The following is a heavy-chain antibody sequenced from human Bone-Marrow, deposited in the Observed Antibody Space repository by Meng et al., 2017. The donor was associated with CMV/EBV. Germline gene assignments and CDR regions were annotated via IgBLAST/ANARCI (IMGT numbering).Heavy chain of an antibody. Sequence: GSLRLSCTVSGGSISRSSYYWGWVRQPPGKGLEWVGSVSYSGSTYYSPSLKSRVTVSVDTSKNQFSLKLSSVTAADTAVYYCARQLSGSQEYWGQGTLVTVSS. CDR2: VSYSGST. CDR3: ARQLSGSQEY. J-gene: IGHJ4*02. V-gene: IGHV4-39*01. D-gene: IGHD1-26*01. CDR1: GGSISRSSYY.